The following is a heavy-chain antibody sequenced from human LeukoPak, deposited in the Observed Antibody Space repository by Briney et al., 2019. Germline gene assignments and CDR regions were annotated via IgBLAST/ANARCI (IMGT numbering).Heavy chain of an antibody. D-gene: IGHD5-18*01. J-gene: IGHJ5*02. Sequence: GGSLRLSCAASGFTFSSYEMIWLRQAPGKALEWVSYISNSGSTIYYADSEKGRFTISRDNAQNSLYLQMNSLRAEDTAVYYCARYSYGLTNNWFDPWGQGTLVTVSS. CDR3: ARYSYGLTNNWFDP. V-gene: IGHV3-48*03. CDR1: GFTFSSYE. CDR2: ISNSGSTI.